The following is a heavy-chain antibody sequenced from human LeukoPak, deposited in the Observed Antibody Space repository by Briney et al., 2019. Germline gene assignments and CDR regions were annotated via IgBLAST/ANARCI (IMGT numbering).Heavy chain of an antibody. CDR3: ARTYYYYYYMDV. V-gene: IGHV4-34*01. CDR1: GGSFSGYY. Sequence: SETLSLTCAVYGGSFSGYYWSWIRQPPGKGLEWIGEINHSGSTNHNPSLKSRVTISVDTSKNQFSLKLSSVTAADTAVYYCARTYYYYYYMDVWGKGTTVTVSS. CDR2: INHSGST. J-gene: IGHJ6*03.